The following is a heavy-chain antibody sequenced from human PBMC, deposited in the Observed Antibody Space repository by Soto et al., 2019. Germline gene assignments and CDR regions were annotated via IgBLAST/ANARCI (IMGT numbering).Heavy chain of an antibody. CDR3: ARDIRSPDSSGWYYYYYYMDV. CDR1: GFTFSSYW. J-gene: IGHJ6*03. V-gene: IGHV3-7*01. CDR2: IKQDGSEK. Sequence: GGSLRLSCAASGFTFSSYWMSWVRQAPGKGLEWVANIKQDGSEKYYVESVKGRFTISRDNSKNSRYLQMNSLRAEDTAVYYCARDIRSPDSSGWYYYYYYMDVWGKGTTVTVSS. D-gene: IGHD6-19*01.